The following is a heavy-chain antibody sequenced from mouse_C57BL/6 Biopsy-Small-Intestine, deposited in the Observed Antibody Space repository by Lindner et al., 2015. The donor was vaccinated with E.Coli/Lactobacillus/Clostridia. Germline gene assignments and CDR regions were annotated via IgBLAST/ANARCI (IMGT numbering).Heavy chain of an antibody. J-gene: IGHJ2*01. CDR2: ILPGSGS. CDR1: GYTFTGYW. V-gene: IGHV1-9*01. D-gene: IGHD2-4*01. CDR3: AREGDYDYDVVDY. Sequence: VQLQESGAELMKPGASVKLSCKATGYTFTGYWIEWVKQRPGHGLEWIGEILPGSGSISTMRSSRARPHSLQIHPPTQPNMQLSSLTTEDSAIYYCAREGDYDYDVVDYWGQGTTLTVSS.